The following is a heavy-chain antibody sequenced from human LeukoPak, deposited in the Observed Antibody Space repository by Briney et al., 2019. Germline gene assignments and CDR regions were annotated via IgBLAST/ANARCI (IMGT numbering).Heavy chain of an antibody. V-gene: IGHV4-39*07. Sequence: PSETLSLTCTVSGGSISSSSYYWGWIRQPPGKGLEWIGSIYYSGSTYYNPSLKSRVTISVDTSKNQFSLKLSSVTAADTAVYYCARGLSGRYRPWGQGTLVTVSS. D-gene: IGHD2-15*01. CDR1: GGSISSSSYY. J-gene: IGHJ5*02. CDR2: IYYSGST. CDR3: ARGLSGRYRP.